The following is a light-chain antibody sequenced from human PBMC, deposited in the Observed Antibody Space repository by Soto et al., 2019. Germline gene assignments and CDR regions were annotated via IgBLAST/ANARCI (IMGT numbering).Light chain of an antibody. CDR2: AAS. J-gene: IGKJ2*01. V-gene: IGKV1-39*01. CDR3: QQSYRLFN. CDR1: QSISSY. Sequence: DIQMTQSPSSLSASVGDRVTITCRASQSISSYLNWYQQKPGKAPKLLIYAASSLQSGVPSRFSGSGYGTDFTLTISSLQPEDFATYYCQQSYRLFNFGQGTKLEIK.